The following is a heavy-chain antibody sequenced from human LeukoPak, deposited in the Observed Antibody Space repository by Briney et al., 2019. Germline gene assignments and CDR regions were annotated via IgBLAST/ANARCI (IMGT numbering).Heavy chain of an antibody. CDR1: GYSISSGYY. V-gene: IGHV4-38-2*02. CDR3: ARLSPDLFDWLLGWWFDP. Sequence: RSSETLSLTCTVSGYSISSGYYWGWIRQPPGKGLEWIGSIYHSGSTYYNPSLKSRVTISVDTSKNQFSLKLSSVTAADTAVYYCARLSPDLFDWLLGWWFDPWGQGTLVTVSS. CDR2: IYHSGST. J-gene: IGHJ5*02. D-gene: IGHD3-9*01.